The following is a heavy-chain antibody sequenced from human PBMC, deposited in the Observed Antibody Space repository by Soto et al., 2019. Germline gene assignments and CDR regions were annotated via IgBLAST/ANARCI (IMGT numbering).Heavy chain of an antibody. J-gene: IGHJ3*02. D-gene: IGHD3-22*01. V-gene: IGHV6-1*01. Sequence: PSQTLSLTCAISGDSVSSNSAAWNWIRQSPSRGLEWLGRTYYRSKWYNDYAVSVKSRITINPDTSKNQFSLQLNSVTPEDTAVYYCAREHITMIVVVITPGAFDIWGQGTMVTVSS. CDR3: AREHITMIVVVITPGAFDI. CDR1: GDSVSSNSAA. CDR2: TYYRSKWYN.